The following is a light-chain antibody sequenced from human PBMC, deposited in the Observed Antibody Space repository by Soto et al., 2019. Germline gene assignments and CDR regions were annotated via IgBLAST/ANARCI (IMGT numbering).Light chain of an antibody. CDR3: RQRSNSIT. V-gene: IGKV3-11*01. CDR2: DAS. Sequence: EIVLTQSPATLSLSPGERATLSCRASQSVSSYLACYQQKPGQAPRLLIYDASNSATCIPARFSGSGTETDFTLSISSQAPEDLSVSYCRQRSNSITLRQGTRLEMK. J-gene: IGKJ5*01. CDR1: QSVSSY.